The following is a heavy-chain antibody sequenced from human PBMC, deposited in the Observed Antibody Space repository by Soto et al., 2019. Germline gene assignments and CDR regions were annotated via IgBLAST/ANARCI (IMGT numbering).Heavy chain of an antibody. D-gene: IGHD1-26*01. CDR1: GFTFSNAW. V-gene: IGHV3-15*01. J-gene: IGHJ6*02. CDR2: IKSKTDGGTT. CDR3: TTEGGSYYYYYGMDV. Sequence: GGSLRLSCAASGFTFSNAWMSWVRQAPGKGLEWVGRIKSKTDGGTTDYAAPVKGRFTISRDDSKNTLYLQMNSLKTEDTAVYYCTTEGGSYYYYYGMDVLGQGTTVTVSS.